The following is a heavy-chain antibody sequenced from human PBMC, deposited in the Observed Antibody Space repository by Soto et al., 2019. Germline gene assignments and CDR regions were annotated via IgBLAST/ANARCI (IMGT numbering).Heavy chain of an antibody. CDR3: TTDSRSHCGPFFNY. Sequence: EVQLVESGGGLVKPGGSLRLSCAASGFTFSKAWMNWVRQAPGKGLEWVGRIKSKTDEETIIYAAPMEGRFTISRDDSKNTLYLQMNSLKTDDKAVYYCTTDSRSHCGPFFNYGGQGILVTVSS. CDR1: GFTFSKAW. D-gene: IGHD3-10*01. J-gene: IGHJ4*02. CDR2: IKSKTDEETI. V-gene: IGHV3-15*01.